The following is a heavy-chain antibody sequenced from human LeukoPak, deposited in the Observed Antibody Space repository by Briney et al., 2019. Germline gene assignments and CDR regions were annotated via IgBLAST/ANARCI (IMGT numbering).Heavy chain of an antibody. CDR3: ARAPVTLVISWFDP. V-gene: IGHV3-74*01. CDR2: INSDRSST. J-gene: IGHJ5*02. D-gene: IGHD3-10*01. CDR1: GFTFSSYW. Sequence: GGSLRLSCAASGFTFSSYWMHWVRQAPGKGLVWVSRINSDRSSTTYADSVKGRFTISRDNAKNTLYLQMNSLRAEDTAVYYCARAPVTLVISWFDPWGQGSLVTVSS.